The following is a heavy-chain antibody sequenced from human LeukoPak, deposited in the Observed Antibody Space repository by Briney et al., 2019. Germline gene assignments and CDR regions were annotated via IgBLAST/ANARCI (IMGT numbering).Heavy chain of an antibody. CDR2: IYYSGST. Sequence: KTSETLSLTCTVSGGSISSYYWSWIRQPPGKGLEWIGYIYYSGSTNYNPSLKSRVTISVDTSKNQFSLKLSSVTAADTAVYYCARGGSSWYGDYHGLDVWGQGTTVTVSS. CDR3: ARGGSSWYGDYHGLDV. V-gene: IGHV4-59*01. D-gene: IGHD6-13*01. J-gene: IGHJ6*02. CDR1: GGSISSYY.